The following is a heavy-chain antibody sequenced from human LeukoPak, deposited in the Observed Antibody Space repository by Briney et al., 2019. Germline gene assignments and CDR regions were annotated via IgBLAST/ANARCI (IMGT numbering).Heavy chain of an antibody. CDR1: GGTFNNYA. CDR2: VVPMFGIR. J-gene: IGHJ4*02. CDR3: ATEPSRSYSFDHLDF. Sequence: SVNVSCKTSGGTFNNYAISWVRQAPGQGLEWMGRVVPMFGIRNYPQTFRGRVNITADKATNTVYMELRSLRAEDTAIYYCATEPSRSYSFDHLDFWGLGTPVTVSS. V-gene: IGHV1-69*04. D-gene: IGHD5-12*01.